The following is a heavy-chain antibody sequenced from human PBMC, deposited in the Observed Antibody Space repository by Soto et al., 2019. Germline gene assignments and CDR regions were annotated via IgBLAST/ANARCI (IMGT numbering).Heavy chain of an antibody. CDR1: GGTFGSQG. CDR2: FIAMLGTP. J-gene: IGHJ4*02. CDR3: ARGAMANFDY. D-gene: IGHD5-18*01. V-gene: IGHV1-69*13. Sequence: SVKVYCKASGGTFGSQGIAWVRQAPGQGLEWMGGFIAMLGTPTYAKKVQGRATITADESLTSSYLELRSLRSEDTAVYFCARGAMANFDYWGQGTVVTVSS.